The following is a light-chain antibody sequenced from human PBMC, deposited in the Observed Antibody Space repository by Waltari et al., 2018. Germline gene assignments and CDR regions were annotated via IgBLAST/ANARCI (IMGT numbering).Light chain of an antibody. CDR1: FSDVGAYDF. Sequence: QSPLTQPASVSASPGQSITPPCTRAFSDVGAYDFVSWYQQLPARAPKLLISDVTHRPSGVSDRLSGSKSGNTASLTISGLQPEDEADYYCSSYTTRGTWVFGGGTKLTVL. V-gene: IGLV2-14*03. J-gene: IGLJ3*02. CDR2: DVT. CDR3: SSYTTRGTWV.